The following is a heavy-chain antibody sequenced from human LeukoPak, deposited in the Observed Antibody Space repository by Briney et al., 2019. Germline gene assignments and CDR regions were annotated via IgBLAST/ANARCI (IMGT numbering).Heavy chain of an antibody. CDR3: AKRGVVIRGLLVIGYHQEAYHYDF. CDR2: ISERGGST. Sequence: GGSLRLSCVVSGISLTNYAMTWVRQAPGKGLEWVSYISERGGSTTYADSVKGRFTISRDTSLNTLYLQMSNLRAEDTALYFCAKRGVVIRGLLVIGYHQEAYHYDFWGQGVLVTVSS. D-gene: IGHD3-10*01. CDR1: GISLTNYA. J-gene: IGHJ4*02. V-gene: IGHV3-23*01.